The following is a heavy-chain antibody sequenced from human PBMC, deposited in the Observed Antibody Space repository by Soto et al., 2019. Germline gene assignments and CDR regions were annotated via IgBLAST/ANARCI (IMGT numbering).Heavy chain of an antibody. CDR1: GYTFTSYY. V-gene: IGHV1-46*03. Sequence: QVQLVQSGAEVKKPGTSVKVSCKASGYTFTSYYMHWVRQAPGQGLEWMGIINPSAGSTTYAQKFQDRQTMTRDTSPSTVYMELGSLRYEDTAVYYCARVRIAYYDSTGYDFWGQGTLVTVSS. CDR2: INPSAGST. D-gene: IGHD3-22*01. CDR3: ARVRIAYYDSTGYDF. J-gene: IGHJ4*02.